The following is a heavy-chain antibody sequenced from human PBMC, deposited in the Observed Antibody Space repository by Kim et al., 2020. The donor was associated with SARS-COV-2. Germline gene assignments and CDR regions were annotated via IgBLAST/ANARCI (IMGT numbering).Heavy chain of an antibody. D-gene: IGHD2-2*01. CDR2: IYKSGST. CDR3: ARRLGFCTSSSCYGMDV. CDR1: GGSISSGDYY. Sequence: SETLSLTCTVSGGSISSGDYYWSWIRQPPGKGLEWIGYIYKSGSTYYNPSLKSRVTISVDTSENLFSLKLSSVTAADTALYYCARRLGFCTSSSCYGMDVWGQGTTVTVSS. J-gene: IGHJ6*02. V-gene: IGHV4-30-4*01.